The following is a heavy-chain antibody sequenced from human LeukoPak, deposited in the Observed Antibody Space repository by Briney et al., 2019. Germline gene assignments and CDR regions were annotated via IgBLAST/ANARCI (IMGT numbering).Heavy chain of an antibody. V-gene: IGHV3-23*01. J-gene: IGHJ5*02. Sequence: GGSLRLSCAASGFTFSSYAMSWVRQAPGRGLEWVSAISGSGGSTYYADSVKGRFTISRDNSKNTLYLQMNSLRAEDTAVYYCAKDNNYGSGSYESWGQGTLVTVSS. CDR2: ISGSGGST. CDR1: GFTFSSYA. CDR3: AKDNNYGSGSYES. D-gene: IGHD3-10*01.